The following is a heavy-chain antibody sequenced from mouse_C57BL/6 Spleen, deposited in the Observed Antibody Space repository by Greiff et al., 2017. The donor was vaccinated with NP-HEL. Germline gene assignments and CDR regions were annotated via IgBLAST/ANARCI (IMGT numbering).Heavy chain of an antibody. CDR2: ISDGGSYT. CDR1: GFTFSSYA. Sequence: EVNLVESGGGLVKPGGSLKLSCAASGFTFSSYAMSWVRQTPEKRLEWVATISDGGSYTYYPDNVKGRFTISRDNAKNNLYLQMSHLKSEDTAMYYCARETTVDWYFDVWGTGTTVTVSS. CDR3: ARETTVDWYFDV. D-gene: IGHD1-1*01. V-gene: IGHV5-4*01. J-gene: IGHJ1*03.